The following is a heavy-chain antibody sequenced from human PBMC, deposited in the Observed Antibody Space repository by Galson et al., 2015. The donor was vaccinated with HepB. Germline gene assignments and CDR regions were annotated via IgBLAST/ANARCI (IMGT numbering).Heavy chain of an antibody. CDR3: ATWGGLEWLT. Sequence: SLRLSCAASGFTFSRDAMSWVRQAPGKGLLWVSHMNTDGRDKNYADSVKGRFIISRDNAKNTLYLQMNSLRADDTAVYYCATWGGLEWLTWGQGTLVTVSS. CDR2: MNTDGRDK. V-gene: IGHV3-74*01. J-gene: IGHJ4*02. D-gene: IGHD3-3*01. CDR1: GFTFSRDA.